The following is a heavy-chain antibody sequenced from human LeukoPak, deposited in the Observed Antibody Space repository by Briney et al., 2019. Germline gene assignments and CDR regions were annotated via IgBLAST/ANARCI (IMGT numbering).Heavy chain of an antibody. V-gene: IGHV4-34*01. D-gene: IGHD3-9*01. J-gene: IGHJ4*02. CDR3: ARASRLRYFDWLLTHAFDY. CDR1: GGSFSGYY. Sequence: SETLSLTCAVYGGSFSGYYWSWIRQPPGKELEWIGEINHSGSTNYNPSLKCRVTISVDTSKNQFSLKLSSVTAADTAVYYCARASRLRYFDWLLTHAFDYWGQGTLVTVSS. CDR2: INHSGST.